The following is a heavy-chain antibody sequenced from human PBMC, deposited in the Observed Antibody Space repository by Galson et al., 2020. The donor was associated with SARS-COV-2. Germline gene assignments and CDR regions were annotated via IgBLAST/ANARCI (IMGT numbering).Heavy chain of an antibody. J-gene: IGHJ3*01. CDR3: ARGPALISPGYCTGGSCLRGPFDV. CDR2: IYYSGTT. Sequence: ASETLSLTCTVSDDSISSRGYYWNWIRHCPGEGLEWIGYIYYSGTTYYNPSPKGRVAISIDTSTRQFSLRLNSVTAADTAVFYCARGPALISPGYCTGGSCLRGPFDVWGHGTRVTVSS. V-gene: IGHV4-31*03. D-gene: IGHD2-15*01. CDR1: DDSISSRGYY.